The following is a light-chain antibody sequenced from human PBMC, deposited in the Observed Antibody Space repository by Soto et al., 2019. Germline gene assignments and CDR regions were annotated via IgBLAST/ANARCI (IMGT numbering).Light chain of an antibody. CDR3: QQYGTSPVT. Sequence: EIVLTQSPGTLSLSPGERATLSCRASQSVSSSYLAWYQQKPGQAPRLLIFGASTRAAGFPDRFSGSGSGTDFTLTVGRLEPEDFAVYFCQQYGTSPVTFGQGTRLEIK. CDR1: QSVSSSY. J-gene: IGKJ5*01. CDR2: GAS. V-gene: IGKV3-20*01.